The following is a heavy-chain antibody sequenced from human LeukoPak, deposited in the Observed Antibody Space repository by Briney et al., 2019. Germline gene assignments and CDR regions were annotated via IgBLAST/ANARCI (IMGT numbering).Heavy chain of an antibody. D-gene: IGHD2-8*01. V-gene: IGHV4-61*01. J-gene: IGHJ6*02. Sequence: SETLSLTCTVSGGSVSSGSYYWSWIRQPPGKGLEWIGYIYYSGSTNYNPSLKSRVTISVGTSKNQSSLKLSSVTAADTAVYYCARDARVCTNGVCYGMDVWGQGTTVTVSS. CDR2: IYYSGST. CDR1: GGSVSSGSYY. CDR3: ARDARVCTNGVCYGMDV.